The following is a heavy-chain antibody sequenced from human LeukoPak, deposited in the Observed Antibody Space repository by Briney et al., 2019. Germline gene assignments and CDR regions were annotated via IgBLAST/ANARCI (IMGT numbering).Heavy chain of an antibody. CDR1: GGTFSSYA. CDR2: IIPIFGTA. D-gene: IGHD6-13*01. Sequence: SVKVSCKASGGTFSSYAISWVRQAPGQGLEWMGGIIPIFGTANYAQKFQGRVTITTDESTSTAYMELSSLRSEDTAVYYCARAVTSSSWRPYYFDYWGQGTLVTVSS. J-gene: IGHJ4*02. V-gene: IGHV1-69*05. CDR3: ARAVTSSSWRPYYFDY.